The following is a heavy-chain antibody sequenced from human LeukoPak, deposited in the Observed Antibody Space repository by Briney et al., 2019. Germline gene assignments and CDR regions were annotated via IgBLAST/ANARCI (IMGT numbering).Heavy chain of an antibody. J-gene: IGHJ4*02. CDR2: IYYSGST. CDR1: GGSISSYC. Sequence: SETLSLTCTVSGGSISSYCWSWIRQPPGKGLEWIGYIYYSGSTNYNPSLKSRVTISVDTSKNQFSLKLSSVTAADTAVYYCARHVPAAGRGRHYFDYWGQGTLVTVSS. D-gene: IGHD6-13*01. CDR3: ARHVPAAGRGRHYFDY. V-gene: IGHV4-59*08.